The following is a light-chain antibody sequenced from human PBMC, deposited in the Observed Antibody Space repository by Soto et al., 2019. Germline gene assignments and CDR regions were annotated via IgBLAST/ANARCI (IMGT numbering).Light chain of an antibody. J-gene: IGKJ1*01. Sequence: EIVLTQSPGTLSMSAGERATLSCRASQSVSSSYLAWYQQKPGQAPRLLIYGASRRATGIPDRFSGSGSGTDFTLTISRLEPEDFAVYYCQQYASVLRTFGEGTKVEIK. CDR1: QSVSSSY. CDR3: QQYASVLRT. CDR2: GAS. V-gene: IGKV3-20*01.